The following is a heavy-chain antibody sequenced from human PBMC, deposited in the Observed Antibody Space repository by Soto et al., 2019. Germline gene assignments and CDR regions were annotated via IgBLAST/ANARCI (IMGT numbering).Heavy chain of an antibody. D-gene: IGHD6-13*01. Sequence: ASVKVSCKASGYTFTSYGISWVRQAPGQGLEWMGWISAYNGNTNYAQKLQGRVTMTTDTSTSTAYMELRSLRSDDTAVYYCARSGRIAAAGPLGMDVWGQGTTVTVSS. CDR3: ARSGRIAAAGPLGMDV. J-gene: IGHJ6*02. CDR1: GYTFTSYG. CDR2: ISAYNGNT. V-gene: IGHV1-18*01.